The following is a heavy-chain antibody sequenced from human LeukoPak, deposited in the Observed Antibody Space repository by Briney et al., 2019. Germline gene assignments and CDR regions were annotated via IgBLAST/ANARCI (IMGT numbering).Heavy chain of an antibody. V-gene: IGHV1-18*01. CDR2: ISAYNGNT. CDR1: GYTFTSYG. CDR3: ARLLERPNCYYYYMDV. D-gene: IGHD1-1*01. Sequence: ASVKVSCKASGYTFTSYGISWVRQAPGQGLEWMGWISAYNGNTNYAQKLQGRVTMTTDTSTSTAYMELRSLRSDDTAVYYCARLLERPNCYYYYMDVWGKGTTVTVSS. J-gene: IGHJ6*03.